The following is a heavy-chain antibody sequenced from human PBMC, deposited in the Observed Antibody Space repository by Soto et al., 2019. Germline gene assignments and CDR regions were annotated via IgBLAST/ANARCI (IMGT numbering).Heavy chain of an antibody. J-gene: IGHJ6*02. Sequence: HPGGSLRLSCAASGFTFSSYSMNWVRQAPGKGLEWVSAISGSGGSTYYADSVKGRFTISRDNSKNTLYLQMNSLRAEDTAVYYCAKDVYSGSYYLNYYYGMDVWGQGTTVTVSS. CDR1: GFTFSSYS. CDR3: AKDVYSGSYYLNYYYGMDV. D-gene: IGHD1-26*01. V-gene: IGHV3-23*01. CDR2: ISGSGGST.